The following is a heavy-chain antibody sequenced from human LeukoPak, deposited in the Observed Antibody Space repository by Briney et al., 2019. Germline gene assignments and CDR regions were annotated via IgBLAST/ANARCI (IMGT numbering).Heavy chain of an antibody. Sequence: PGGSLRPSCAASGFTFSSYAMSWVRLAPGKGLEWVSAISGSGGSTYYADSVKGRFTISRDNSKNTLYLQMTSLRAEDTAVYYCSRRDGYNYDYWGQGTLVTVSS. CDR3: SRRDGYNYDY. V-gene: IGHV3-23*01. D-gene: IGHD5-24*01. CDR1: GFTFSSYA. CDR2: ISGSGGST. J-gene: IGHJ4*02.